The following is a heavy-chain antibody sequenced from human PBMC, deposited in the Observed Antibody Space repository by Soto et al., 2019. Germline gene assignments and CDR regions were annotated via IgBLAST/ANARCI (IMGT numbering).Heavy chain of an antibody. CDR3: APKGHYYYYYMDV. Sequence: EVQLVESGGGLVKPGGSLRLSCAASGFTFSSYSMNWVRQAPGKGLEWVSSISSSSSYIYYADSVKGRFTISRDNAKNALYLQMISLRAEDTAVYYCAPKGHYYYYYMDVWGKGTTVTVSS. V-gene: IGHV3-21*01. J-gene: IGHJ6*03. CDR2: ISSSSSYI. CDR1: GFTFSSYS.